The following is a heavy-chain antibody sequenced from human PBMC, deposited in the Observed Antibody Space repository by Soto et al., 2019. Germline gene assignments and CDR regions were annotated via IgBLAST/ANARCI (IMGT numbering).Heavy chain of an antibody. Sequence: LSLTFTVSGGSINDFYWSWIRQPPGKGLEWIGYIYYSGRTDYNPSLRSRVTISVDPSKTQFSLNLRSVNTADTAVYYCARLGGVAARTFDYWGHGTLVTVSS. CDR1: GGSINDFY. D-gene: IGHD6-6*01. CDR2: IYYSGRT. J-gene: IGHJ4*01. CDR3: ARLGGVAARTFDY. V-gene: IGHV4-59*01.